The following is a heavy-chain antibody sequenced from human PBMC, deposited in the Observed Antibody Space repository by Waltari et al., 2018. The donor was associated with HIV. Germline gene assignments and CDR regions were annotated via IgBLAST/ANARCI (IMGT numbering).Heavy chain of an antibody. D-gene: IGHD6-19*01. J-gene: IGHJ3*02. CDR3: ARQNSSGWYQDAFDI. CDR1: GYTFTGYY. V-gene: IGHV1-2*06. CDR2: INPNSGGT. Sequence: QVQLVQSGAEVKKPGASVKVSCKASGYTFTGYYMHWVRQAPGQGLEWMGRINPNSGGTNYAQKFQGRVTMTRDTSISTAYMELSRLISDDTAVYYCARQNSSGWYQDAFDIWGQGTMVTVSS.